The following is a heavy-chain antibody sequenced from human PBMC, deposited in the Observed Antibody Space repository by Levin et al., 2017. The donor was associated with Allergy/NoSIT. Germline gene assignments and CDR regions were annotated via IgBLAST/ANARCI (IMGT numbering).Heavy chain of an antibody. J-gene: IGHJ4*02. V-gene: IGHV3-23*01. CDR3: AQTPDWGYFDY. Sequence: LSLTCAASGFTFSIYALSWVRQAPGKGLEWVSAISSSGGTTYYADSVKGRFTMSRDNSKNALYLQMNSLSAEDTAVYYCAQTPDWGYFDYWGQGTLVTVSS. CDR1: GFTFSIYA. D-gene: IGHD3-16*01. CDR2: ISSSGGTT.